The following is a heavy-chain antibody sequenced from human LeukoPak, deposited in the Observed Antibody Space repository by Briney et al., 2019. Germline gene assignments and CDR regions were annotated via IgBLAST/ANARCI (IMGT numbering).Heavy chain of an antibody. CDR2: IYYSGST. J-gene: IGHJ3*02. D-gene: IGHD3-3*01. CDR3: ARGASGYDFWSGYWGAFDI. Sequence: PSETLSLTCTVSGDSISSYYWSRIRQPPGKGLEWIGYIYYSGSTNYNPSLRSRVTISVGTSKNQFSLKLSSVTAADTAVYYCARGASGYDFWSGYWGAFDIWGQGTMVTVSS. V-gene: IGHV4-59*01. CDR1: GDSISSYY.